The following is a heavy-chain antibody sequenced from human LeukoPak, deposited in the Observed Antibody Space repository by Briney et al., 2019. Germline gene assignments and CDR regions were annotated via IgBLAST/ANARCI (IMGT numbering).Heavy chain of an antibody. J-gene: IGHJ5*02. CDR3: ATPYDILTGLNWFVP. CDR1: GGTFSSYA. D-gene: IGHD3-9*01. CDR2: IIPIFGTA. Sequence: SVKVSCKASGGTFSSYAISWVRQAPGQGLEWMGGIIPIFGTANYAQKFQGRVTITTDESTSTAYMELSSLRSEDTAVYYCATPYDILTGLNWFVPWGQGTLVTVSS. V-gene: IGHV1-69*05.